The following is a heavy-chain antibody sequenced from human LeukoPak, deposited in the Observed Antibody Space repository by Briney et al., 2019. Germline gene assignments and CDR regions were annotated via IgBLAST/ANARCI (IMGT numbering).Heavy chain of an antibody. V-gene: IGHV1-2*02. CDR1: GYTFTGYY. D-gene: IGHD2-15*01. J-gene: IGHJ4*02. CDR3: ARDERYRNGDNHYPDLGY. Sequence: GASVKVSCKASGYTFTGYYMFWVRQAPGQGLEWMGWINPNTGATKYGQNFQGRVTLTRDTSIRTTFMELSSLRSDDTAVYYCARDERYRNGDNHYPDLGYWGQGTLVTVSS. CDR2: INPNTGAT.